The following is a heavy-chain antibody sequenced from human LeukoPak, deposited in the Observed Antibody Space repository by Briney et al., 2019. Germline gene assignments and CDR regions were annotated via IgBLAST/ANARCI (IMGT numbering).Heavy chain of an antibody. CDR2: ISGSGGST. Sequence: GGSLRLSCAASGFTFSSYAMSWVRQAPGKGLEWVSAISGSGGSTYYADSVKGRFTISRDNSKNTLYLQMNSLRAEDTAVYYCAKGRYSGGSCPNWFDPWGQGTLVTVSS. CDR3: AKGRYSGGSCPNWFDP. J-gene: IGHJ5*02. V-gene: IGHV3-23*01. CDR1: GFTFSSYA. D-gene: IGHD2-15*01.